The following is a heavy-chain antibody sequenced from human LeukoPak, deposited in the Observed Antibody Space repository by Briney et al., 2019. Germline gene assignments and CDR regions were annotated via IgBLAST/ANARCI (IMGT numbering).Heavy chain of an antibody. CDR2: IYYSGST. V-gene: IGHV4-39*01. CDR1: GGSISSSNYF. D-gene: IGHD6-13*01. J-gene: IGHJ4*02. Sequence: SETLSLTCTVSGGSISSSNYFWGWIRQPPGKGLEWIGSIYYSGSTYYNPSLKGRVTISVDTSKNQFSLKLTSVIAADTAVYYCGRLIAAAGSFDYWGQGTLVTVSS. CDR3: GRLIAAAGSFDY.